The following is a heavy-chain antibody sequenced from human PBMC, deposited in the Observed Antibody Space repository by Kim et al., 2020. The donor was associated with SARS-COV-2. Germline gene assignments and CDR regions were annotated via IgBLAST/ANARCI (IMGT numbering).Heavy chain of an antibody. CDR2: A. D-gene: IGHD3-10*01. CDR3: ARDLLRFGELY. Sequence: ANYAQKFQGRVTITADESTSTAYMELSSLRSEDTAVYYCARDLLRFGELYWGQGTLVTVSS. J-gene: IGHJ4*02. V-gene: IGHV1-69*01.